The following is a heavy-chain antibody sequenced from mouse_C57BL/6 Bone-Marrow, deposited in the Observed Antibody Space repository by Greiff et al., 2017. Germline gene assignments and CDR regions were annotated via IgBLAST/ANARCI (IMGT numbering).Heavy chain of an antibody. CDR3: TRDYPHYYGSSPYFDY. Sequence: EVKLVESGEGLVKPGGSLKLSCAASGFTFSSYAMSWVRQTPEKRLEWVAYISSGGDYIYYADTVKGRFTISRDNARNTLYLQMSSLKSEDTAMYYCTRDYPHYYGSSPYFDYWGQGTTLTVSS. J-gene: IGHJ2*01. CDR2: ISSGGDYI. V-gene: IGHV5-9-1*02. CDR1: GFTFSSYA. D-gene: IGHD1-1*01.